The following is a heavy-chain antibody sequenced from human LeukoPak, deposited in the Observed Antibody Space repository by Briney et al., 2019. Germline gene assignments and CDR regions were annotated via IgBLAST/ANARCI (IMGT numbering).Heavy chain of an antibody. CDR2: IIPILGIA. V-gene: IGHV1-69*04. CDR1: GGTFSSYA. Sequence: SVKVSCKASGGTFSSYAISWVRQAPGQGLEWMGRIIPILGIANYAQKFQGRVTITADKSTSTAYMELSSLRSEDTAVYYCAKSREHSGYDAGFDYWGQGTLVTVSS. CDR3: AKSREHSGYDAGFDY. J-gene: IGHJ4*02. D-gene: IGHD5-12*01.